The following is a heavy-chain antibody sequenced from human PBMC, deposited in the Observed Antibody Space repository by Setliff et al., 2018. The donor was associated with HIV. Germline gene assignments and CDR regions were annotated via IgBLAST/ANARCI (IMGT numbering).Heavy chain of an antibody. Sequence: PSETLSLTCTVSGGSISSSSYYWGWIRQPPGKGLEWIGSIYYSGSTYYNPSLKSRVTISVDTSKNQFSLKLSSVTAADTAVYYCARHEPSSWGTGFDYWAREPWSPSPQ. CDR1: GGSISSSSYY. J-gene: IGHJ4*02. CDR3: ARHEPSSWGTGFDY. CDR2: IYYSGST. D-gene: IGHD3-16*01. V-gene: IGHV4-39*01.